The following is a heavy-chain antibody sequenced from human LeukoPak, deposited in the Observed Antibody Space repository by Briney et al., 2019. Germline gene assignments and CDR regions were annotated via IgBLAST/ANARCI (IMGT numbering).Heavy chain of an antibody. CDR2: INSNNGET. CDR1: GYTFIDYH. Sequence: GASVKVSCKASGYTFIDYHMHWVRQAPGQGLEWMAWINSNNGETRYAQKFQGRVTMTRDTSISTAYMELSRLRSDDTAVYYCASLSVYSSSWYWFDPWGQGTLVTVSS. D-gene: IGHD6-13*01. J-gene: IGHJ5*02. CDR3: ASLSVYSSSWYWFDP. V-gene: IGHV1-2*02.